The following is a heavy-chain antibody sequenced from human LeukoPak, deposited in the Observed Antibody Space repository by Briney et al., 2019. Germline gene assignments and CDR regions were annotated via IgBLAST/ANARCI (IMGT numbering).Heavy chain of an antibody. CDR3: ARDPPGVRYGRPIFDF. CDR1: GYTFTDYY. CDR2: INPNSGGT. J-gene: IGHJ4*02. Sequence: ASVKVSCKASGYTFTDYYMHWVRQAPGQGLEWMGWINPNSGGTNYAQKFQGRVTMTRDKSISTAYMELYSLRSDDTAVYYCARDPPGVRYGRPIFDFWGRGTLVTVSS. D-gene: IGHD2-8*01. V-gene: IGHV1-2*02.